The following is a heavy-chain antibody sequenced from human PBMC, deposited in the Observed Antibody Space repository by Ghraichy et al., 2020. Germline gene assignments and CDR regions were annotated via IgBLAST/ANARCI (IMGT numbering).Heavy chain of an antibody. CDR3: ARGLTEIFGVVIGNWFDP. V-gene: IGHV4-30-2*01. D-gene: IGHD3-3*01. CDR2: IYHSGST. Sequence: SETLSLTFAVSGGSISSGGYSWSWIRQPPGKGLEWIGYIYHSGSTYYNPSLKSRVTISVDRSKNQFSLKLSSVTAADTAVYYCARGLTEIFGVVIGNWFDPWGQGTLVTVSS. CDR1: GGSISSGGYS. J-gene: IGHJ5*02.